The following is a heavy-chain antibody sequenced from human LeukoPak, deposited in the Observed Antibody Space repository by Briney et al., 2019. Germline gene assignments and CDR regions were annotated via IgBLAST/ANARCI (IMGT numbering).Heavy chain of an antibody. CDR3: ARLNKGSSSWYWGYNWFDP. D-gene: IGHD6-13*01. V-gene: IGHV3-11*01. CDR1: GFTFSDYY. CDR2: ISSSGSTT. Sequence: PGGSLRLSCAASGFTFSDYYMSWIRQAPGKGLEWVSYISSSGSTTYYADSVKGRFTISRDNAKNSLYLQMNSLRAEDTAVYYCARLNKGSSSWYWGYNWFDPWGQGTLVTVSS. J-gene: IGHJ5*02.